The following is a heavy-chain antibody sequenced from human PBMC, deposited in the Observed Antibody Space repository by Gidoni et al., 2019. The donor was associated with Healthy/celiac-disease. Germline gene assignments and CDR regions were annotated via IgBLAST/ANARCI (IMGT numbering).Heavy chain of an antibody. J-gene: IGHJ6*02. Sequence: KKPGASVKVSCKASGYTFTSYAMTWVRQAPGQGLEWMGWINTNTGNPTYAQGFTGRFVFSLYTSVSTAYLQISSLKAEDTAVYYCASGVGIVDTTAGRGGLEPYYYYYGMDVWGQGTTVTVSS. CDR1: GYTFTSYA. CDR2: INTNTGNP. D-gene: IGHD5-12*01. V-gene: IGHV7-4-1*02. CDR3: ASGVGIVDTTAGRGGLEPYYYYYGMDV.